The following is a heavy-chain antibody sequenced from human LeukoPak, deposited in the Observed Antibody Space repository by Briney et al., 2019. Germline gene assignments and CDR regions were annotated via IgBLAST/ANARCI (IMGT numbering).Heavy chain of an antibody. CDR3: ARFIAGPYYFDY. D-gene: IGHD6-13*01. J-gene: IGHJ4*02. Sequence: GGSLRLSCAASGFTFSNYGMSWVRQAPGKGLEWVSAISGSGVTTYYADSVKGRFTISRDNAKNSLYLQMNSLRAEDTAVYYCARFIAGPYYFDYWGRGTLVTVSS. CDR1: GFTFSNYG. V-gene: IGHV3-23*01. CDR2: ISGSGVTT.